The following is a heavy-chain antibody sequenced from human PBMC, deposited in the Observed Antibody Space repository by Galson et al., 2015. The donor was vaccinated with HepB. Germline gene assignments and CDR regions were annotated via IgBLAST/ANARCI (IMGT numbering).Heavy chain of an antibody. CDR3: AKDWAAAGLFDY. CDR2: ISGSGGST. CDR1: GFTFSSYA. Sequence: SGFTFSSYAMSWVRQAPGKGLEWVSAISGSGGSTYYADSVKGRFTISRDNSKNTLYLQMNSLRAEDTAVYYCAKDWAAAGLFDYWGQGTLVTVSS. D-gene: IGHD6-13*01. V-gene: IGHV3-23*01. J-gene: IGHJ4*02.